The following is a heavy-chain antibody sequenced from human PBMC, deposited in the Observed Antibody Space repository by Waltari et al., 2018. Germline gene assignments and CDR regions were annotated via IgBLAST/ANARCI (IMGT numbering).Heavy chain of an antibody. J-gene: IGHJ4*02. CDR3: AKGVVVTTYYFDY. CDR1: GFTFSSYA. D-gene: IGHD2-15*01. CDR2: IRGSGGST. Sequence: EVQLVESGGGLVQPGGSLRLSCAASGFTFSSYAMRWVRQAPGKGLEWVSAIRGSGGSTYYADSVKGRFTISRDNSKNTLYLQMNSLRAEDTAVYYCAKGVVVTTYYFDYWGQGTLVTVSS. V-gene: IGHV3-23*04.